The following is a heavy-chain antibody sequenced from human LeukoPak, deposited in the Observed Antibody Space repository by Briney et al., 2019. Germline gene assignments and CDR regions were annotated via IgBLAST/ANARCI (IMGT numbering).Heavy chain of an antibody. J-gene: IGHJ4*02. CDR3: ARGLCGGYALDY. CDR1: GGTFSSYA. V-gene: IGHV1-69*04. CDR2: IIPILGIA. Sequence: ASVKVSCKASGGTFSSYAISWVRQAPGQGLEWMGRIIPILGIANYAQKFQGRVTITADKSTSTAYMELSSLRSEDTAVYYCARGLCGGYALDYWGQGTLVTVSS. D-gene: IGHD5-12*01.